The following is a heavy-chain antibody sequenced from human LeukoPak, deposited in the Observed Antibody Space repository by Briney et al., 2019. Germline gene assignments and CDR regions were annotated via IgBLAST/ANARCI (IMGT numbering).Heavy chain of an antibody. J-gene: IGHJ4*02. CDR1: GYTFTSYY. CDR2: INPSGGSA. D-gene: IGHD3-10*01. V-gene: IGHV1-46*01. Sequence: ASVKVSCKASGYTFTSYYMHWVRQAPGQGLEWMGIINPSGGSASYAQKFQGRVTMTRDTSTSTVYMELSSLRSEDTAVYYCARVRGVIGPFDYWGQGTLVTVSS. CDR3: ARVRGVIGPFDY.